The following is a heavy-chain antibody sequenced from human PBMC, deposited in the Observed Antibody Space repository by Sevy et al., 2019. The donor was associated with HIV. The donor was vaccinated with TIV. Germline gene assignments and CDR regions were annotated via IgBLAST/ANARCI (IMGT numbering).Heavy chain of an antibody. CDR3: TTDSLRYFDWLLSHDAFDI. D-gene: IGHD3-9*01. V-gene: IGHV3-15*01. J-gene: IGHJ3*02. CDR2: IKSKTDGGTT. CDR1: GFTFSNAW. Sequence: GGSLRLSCAASGFTFSNAWMSWVRQAPGKGLEWVGRIKSKTDGGTTDYAAPVKGRFTTSRDDSKNTLYLQMNSLKTEDTAVYYCTTDSLRYFDWLLSHDAFDIWGQGTMVTVSS.